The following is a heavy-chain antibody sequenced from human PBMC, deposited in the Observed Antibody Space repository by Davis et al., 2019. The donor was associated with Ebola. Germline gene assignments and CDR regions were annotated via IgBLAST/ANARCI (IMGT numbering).Heavy chain of an antibody. J-gene: IGHJ4*02. CDR2: ISFDESTQ. CDR3: ARADGFSSSWYLFDY. V-gene: IGHV3-30-3*01. D-gene: IGHD6-13*01. Sequence: GESLKISCAASGFTFSNYAMNWVRQSPGKGLEGVAAISFDESTQYYADSVKGRFTISRDNSENTLYLQMNGLRAEDTAVYYGARADGFSSSWYLFDYWGQGTLVTVSS. CDR1: GFTFSNYA.